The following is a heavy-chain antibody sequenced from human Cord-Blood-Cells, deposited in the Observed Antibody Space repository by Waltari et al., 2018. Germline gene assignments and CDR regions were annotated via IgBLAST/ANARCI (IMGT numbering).Heavy chain of an antibody. CDR1: GYTFTSYG. J-gene: IGHJ4*02. Sequence: QVQLVQSGAEVKKPGASVKVSCKASGYTFTSYGISWVRQAPGQGLEWMGWISAYHGNTNYDQKLQRSVTMTTDTATSTAYMELRRLRSDDTAVYYCARDTLVGYCSGGSCYSNFDYWGQGTLVTVSS. CDR3: ARDTLVGYCSGGSCYSNFDY. CDR2: ISAYHGNT. D-gene: IGHD2-15*01. V-gene: IGHV1-18*01.